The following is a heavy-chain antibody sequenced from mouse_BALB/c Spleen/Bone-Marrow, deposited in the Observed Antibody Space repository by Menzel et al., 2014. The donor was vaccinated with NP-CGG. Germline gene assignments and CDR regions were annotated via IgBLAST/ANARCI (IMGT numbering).Heavy chain of an antibody. J-gene: IGHJ2*01. Sequence: VQLQQSGAELVRPGASVTLSCKASGYTFTDYEMHWVKRTPVHGLEWIGAIDPETGGTAYNQKFKGKATLTADKSSSTAYMELRSLTSEDSAVYYCTREGYGNSYYFDYWGQGTTLTVSS. CDR1: GYTFTDYE. D-gene: IGHD2-1*01. V-gene: IGHV1-15*01. CDR2: IDPETGGT. CDR3: TREGYGNSYYFDY.